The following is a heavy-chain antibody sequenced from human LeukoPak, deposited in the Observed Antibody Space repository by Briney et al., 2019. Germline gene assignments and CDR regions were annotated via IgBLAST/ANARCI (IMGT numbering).Heavy chain of an antibody. CDR1: GFTFSSYA. V-gene: IGHV3-23*01. J-gene: IGHJ4*02. Sequence: GGSLRLSCAASGFTFSSYAVSWVRQAPGKGLEWVSAISGSGGSTYYADSVKGRFTISRDNSKNTLYLQMNSLRAEDTAVYYCAKDPVGATPEYYFDYWGQGTLVTVSS. D-gene: IGHD1-26*01. CDR3: AKDPVGATPEYYFDY. CDR2: ISGSGGST.